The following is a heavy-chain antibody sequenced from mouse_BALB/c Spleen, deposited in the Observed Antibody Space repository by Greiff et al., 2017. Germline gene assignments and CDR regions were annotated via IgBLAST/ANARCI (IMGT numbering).Heavy chain of an antibody. J-gene: IGHJ3*01. V-gene: IGHV7-3*02. CDR1: GFTFTDYY. CDR2: IRNKANGYTT. CDR3: ARGGGFAY. Sequence: DVMLVESGGGLVQPGGSLRLSCATSGFTFTDYYMSWVRQPPGKALEWLGFIRNKANGYTTEYSASVKGRFTISRDNSQSILYLQMNTLRAEDSATYYCARGGGFAYWGQGTLVTVSA.